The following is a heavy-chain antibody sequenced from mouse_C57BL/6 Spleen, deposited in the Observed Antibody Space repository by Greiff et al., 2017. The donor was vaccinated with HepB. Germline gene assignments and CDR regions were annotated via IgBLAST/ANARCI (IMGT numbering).Heavy chain of an antibody. CDR1: GFTFTDYY. V-gene: IGHV7-3*01. CDR2: IRNKANGYTT. J-gene: IGHJ1*03. D-gene: IGHD1-1*01. Sequence: EVKVVESGGGLVQPGGSLSLSCAASGFTFTDYYMSWVRQPPGKALEWLGFIRNKANGYTTEYSASVKGRFTISRDNYQSILYLQMNALRAEDSATYYCARFYYYGSWYFDVWGTGTTVTVSS. CDR3: ARFYYYGSWYFDV.